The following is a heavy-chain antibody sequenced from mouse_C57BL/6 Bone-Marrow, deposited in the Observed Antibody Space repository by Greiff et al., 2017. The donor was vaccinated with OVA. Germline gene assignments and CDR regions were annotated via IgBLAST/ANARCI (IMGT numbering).Heavy chain of an antibody. V-gene: IGHV1-64*01. CDR2: IHHNSGST. CDR1: GYTFTSYW. J-gene: IGHJ1*03. CDR3: ARYYYGSRWYFDV. Sequence: HVQLQQSGAELVKPGASVKLSCKASGYTFTSYWMHWVKQRPGQGLEWIGMIHHNSGSTNYNEKFKSKATLTVDKSSSTAYMQLSSLTSEDSAVYYCARYYYGSRWYFDVWGTGTTVTVSS. D-gene: IGHD1-1*01.